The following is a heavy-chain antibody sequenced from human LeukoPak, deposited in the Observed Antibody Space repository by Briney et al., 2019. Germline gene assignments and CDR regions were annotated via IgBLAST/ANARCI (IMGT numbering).Heavy chain of an antibody. D-gene: IGHD3-9*01. J-gene: IGHJ6*04. Sequence: GGSLRLSCAASGFTFSSYGMSWVRQAPGKGLEWVSGISGSGGNKYYADSVKGRFTISRDNAKNTLNLQMNSLRAEDTAVYYCARVMYYDILTGPVWGKGTTVTISS. V-gene: IGHV3-23*01. CDR3: ARVMYYDILTGPV. CDR2: ISGSGGNK. CDR1: GFTFSSYG.